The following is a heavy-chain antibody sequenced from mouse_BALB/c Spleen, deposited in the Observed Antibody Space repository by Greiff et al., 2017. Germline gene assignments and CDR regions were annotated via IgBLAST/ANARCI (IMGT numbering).Heavy chain of an antibody. D-gene: IGHD2-12*01. Sequence: QVQLKQSGAELAKPGASVKMSCKASGYTFTSYWMHWVKQRPGQGLEWIGYINPSTGYTEYNQKFKDKATLTADKSSSTAYMQLSSLTSEDSAVYYCARRSAKRPFAYWGQGTLVTVSA. CDR3: ARRSAKRPFAY. V-gene: IGHV1-7*01. CDR1: GYTFTSYW. CDR2: INPSTGYT. J-gene: IGHJ3*01.